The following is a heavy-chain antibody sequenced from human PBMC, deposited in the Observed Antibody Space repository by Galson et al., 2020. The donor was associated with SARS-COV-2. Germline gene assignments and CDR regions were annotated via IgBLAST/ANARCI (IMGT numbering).Heavy chain of an antibody. CDR2: ISGSGGST. V-gene: IGHV3-23*01. Sequence: GGSLRLSCAASAFTFNNYAMSWVRQAPGKGLEWVSGISGSGGSTNYADSVKGRFTISRDNSKNTLYLQMNSLRAEDTAVYYCAKGGYCSGMSCYRLGYYYGMDVWGQGATVTVSS. J-gene: IGHJ6*02. CDR1: AFTFNNYA. D-gene: IGHD2-15*01. CDR3: AKGGYCSGMSCYRLGYYYGMDV.